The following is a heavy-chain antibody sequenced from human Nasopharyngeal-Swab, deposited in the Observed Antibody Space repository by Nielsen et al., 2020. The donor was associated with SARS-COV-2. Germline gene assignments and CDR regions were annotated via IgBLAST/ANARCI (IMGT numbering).Heavy chain of an antibody. CDR2: IYYIVST. J-gene: IGHJ4*02. Sequence: SKTRSPTWPLSGGSISSNYWSWIRQPPGKGLEWIGYIYYIVSTNYNPSLKSRVTISVDTSKNQFSLKLSSVTAADTAVYYCARAPEHITIFGVVNDYFDYWGQGTLVTVSS. D-gene: IGHD3-3*01. V-gene: IGHV4-59*01. CDR1: GGSISSNY. CDR3: ARAPEHITIFGVVNDYFDY.